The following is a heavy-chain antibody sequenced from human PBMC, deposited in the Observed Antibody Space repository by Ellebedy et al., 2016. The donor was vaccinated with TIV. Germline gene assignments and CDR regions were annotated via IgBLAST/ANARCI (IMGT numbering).Heavy chain of an antibody. V-gene: IGHV3-48*02. CDR1: GFTFDMYS. CDR3: ARRGNYLGDAFDI. CDR2: IIGTGSTT. Sequence: GESLKISXAASGFTFDMYSMNWVRQAAGKGLEWLSFIIGTGSTTYYADSVRGRFTVSRDNAKNSLYLQMNSLRDEDTALYYCARRGNYLGDAFDIWGQGAMVIVSS. D-gene: IGHD1-26*01. J-gene: IGHJ3*02.